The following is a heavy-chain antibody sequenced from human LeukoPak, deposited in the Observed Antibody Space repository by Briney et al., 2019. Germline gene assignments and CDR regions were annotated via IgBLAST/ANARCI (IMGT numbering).Heavy chain of an antibody. V-gene: IGHV3-30*18. CDR3: ANGPTSIEDAFDI. CDR2: ISYDGSNK. CDR1: GFTFSSYG. J-gene: IGHJ3*02. Sequence: GGSLRLSCAASGFTFSSYGMHWVRQAPGKGLEWVAVISYDGSNKYYADSVKGRFTISRDNSKNMPYLQMNSLRAEDTAVYYCANGPTSIEDAFDIWGQGTMVTVSS. D-gene: IGHD2/OR15-2a*01.